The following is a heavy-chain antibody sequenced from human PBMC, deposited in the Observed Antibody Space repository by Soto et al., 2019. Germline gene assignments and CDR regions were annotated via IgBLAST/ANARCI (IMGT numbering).Heavy chain of an antibody. V-gene: IGHV4-39*02. CDR3: ARESYGQVY. Sequence: SETLSLTCTVSGGSISSSSYYWGWIRQPPGKGLEWIGSIYYSGSTYYNPSLKSRVTISVDTSKNQFSLKLSSVTAADTAVYYCARESYGQVYWGQGTLVTVSS. CDR2: IYYSGST. CDR1: GGSISSSSYY. D-gene: IGHD3-16*01. J-gene: IGHJ4*02.